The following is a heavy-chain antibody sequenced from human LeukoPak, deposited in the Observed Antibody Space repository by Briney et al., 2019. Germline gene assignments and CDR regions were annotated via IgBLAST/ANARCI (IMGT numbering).Heavy chain of an antibody. Sequence: SETLSLTCAVYGGSFSGYYWSWIRQPPGKGLEWIGEINHSGSTNYNPSLKGRVTISVDTSKNQFSLKLSSVTAADTAVYYCARRTVEIDYWGQGTLVTVSS. V-gene: IGHV4-34*01. CDR2: INHSGST. J-gene: IGHJ4*02. D-gene: IGHD2-2*01. CDR1: GGSFSGYY. CDR3: ARRTVEIDY.